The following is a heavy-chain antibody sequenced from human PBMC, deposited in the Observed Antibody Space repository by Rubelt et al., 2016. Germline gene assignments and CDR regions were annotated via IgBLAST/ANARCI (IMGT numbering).Heavy chain of an antibody. CDR1: GYTFTSYD. J-gene: IGHJ4*02. CDR2: MNPNSGNT. CDR3: ARFAIGGHSSGYLFDY. D-gene: IGHD3-22*01. Sequence: QVQLVQSGAEVKKPGASVKVSCKASGYTFTSYDINWVRQATGQGLEWMGWMNPNSGNTGYAQKFQGRVTMTGDTSISTAYMELGRLRSDDTAVYYCARFAIGGHSSGYLFDYWGQGTLVTVSS. V-gene: IGHV1-8*01.